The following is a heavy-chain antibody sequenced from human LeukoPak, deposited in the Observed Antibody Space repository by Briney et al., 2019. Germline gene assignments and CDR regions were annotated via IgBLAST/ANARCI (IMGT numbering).Heavy chain of an antibody. CDR1: GGSISSYY. Sequence: SETLSLTCTVSGGSISSYYWGWIRQPPGKGLEWIGSIYYSGSTYYNPSLKSRVTISVDTSKNQFSLKLSSVTAADTAVYYCARDISGGFLYFTFDYWGQGTLVTVSS. CDR3: ARDISGGFLYFTFDY. J-gene: IGHJ4*02. V-gene: IGHV4-39*02. CDR2: IYYSGST. D-gene: IGHD2/OR15-2a*01.